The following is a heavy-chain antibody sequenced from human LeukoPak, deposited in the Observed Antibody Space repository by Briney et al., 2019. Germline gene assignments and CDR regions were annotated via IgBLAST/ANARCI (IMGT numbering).Heavy chain of an antibody. D-gene: IGHD1-14*01. V-gene: IGHV4-61*02. Sequence: PSQTLSLTCTISGGSISSGSYYWSWIRQPAGKGLEWIGRIYTSGSTNYTPSLTSRVTISVDTSTTQFSLKLSSVTAADTAVYYCARVTLRDAFDIWGQGTMVTVSS. J-gene: IGHJ3*02. CDR2: IYTSGST. CDR1: GGSISSGSYY. CDR3: ARVTLRDAFDI.